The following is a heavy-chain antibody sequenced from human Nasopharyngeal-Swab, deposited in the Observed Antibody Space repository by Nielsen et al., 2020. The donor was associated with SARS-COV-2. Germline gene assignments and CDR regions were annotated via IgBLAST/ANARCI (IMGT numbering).Heavy chain of an antibody. V-gene: IGHV5-51*01. D-gene: IGHD3-16*01. CDR3: ARGGQPFYYYYMDV. CDR1: GYRFPSYW. J-gene: IGHJ6*03. CDR2: IYPGDSET. Sequence: GGSLRLSCKGSGYRFPSYWIGWLRQMPGKGLEWMGIIYPGDSETRYSPSFQGQVTISADQSINTAYLQWSSLKASDTAMYFCARGGQPFYYYYMDVWGKGTTVTASS.